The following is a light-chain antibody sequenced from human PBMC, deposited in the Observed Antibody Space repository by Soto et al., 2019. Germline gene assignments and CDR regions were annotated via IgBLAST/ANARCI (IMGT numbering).Light chain of an antibody. V-gene: IGLV2-23*01. Sequence: QSALTQPASVSGSPGRSITISCTGTSSDVGSYNLVSWYQQHPGKAPKLMIYEGSKRPSGVSNRFSGSKSGNTASLTISGLQAEDEADYYCCSYAGSSTYVLGTGTKVTVL. J-gene: IGLJ1*01. CDR2: EGS. CDR3: CSYAGSSTYV. CDR1: SSDVGSYNL.